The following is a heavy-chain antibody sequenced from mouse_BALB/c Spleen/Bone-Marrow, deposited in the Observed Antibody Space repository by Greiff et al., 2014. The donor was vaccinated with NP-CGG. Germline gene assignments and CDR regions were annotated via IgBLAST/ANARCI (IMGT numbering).Heavy chain of an antibody. CDR3: AREVSMDY. CDR2: ISDGGSYT. V-gene: IGHV5-4*02. CDR1: GSTFSDYY. J-gene: IGHJ4*01. Sequence: EVKLVESGGGLVKPGGSLKLSCAASGSTFSDYYMYWVRQTPEKRLEWVATISDGGSYTYYPDSVKGRFTISRDNAKNNLFLQLSSLKSEDTAMYYCAREVSMDYWGQGTSVTVSS.